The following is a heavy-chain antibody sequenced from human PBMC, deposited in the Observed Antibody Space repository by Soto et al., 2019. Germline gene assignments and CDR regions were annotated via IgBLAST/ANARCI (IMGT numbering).Heavy chain of an antibody. Sequence: GASVKVSCKASGYTFTSYGISWVRQAPGHGLEWMGWISPNNDNASYAQKFQGRVTMTRNTSISTAYMELSSLRSEDTAVYYCARGPWLERGYYYMDVWSKGTTVTVSS. V-gene: IGHV1-8*02. CDR3: ARGPWLERGYYYMDV. CDR1: GYTFTSYG. CDR2: ISPNNDNA. J-gene: IGHJ6*03. D-gene: IGHD3-10*01.